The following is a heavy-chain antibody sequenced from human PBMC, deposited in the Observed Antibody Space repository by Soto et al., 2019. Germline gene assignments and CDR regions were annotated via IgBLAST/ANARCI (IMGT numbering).Heavy chain of an antibody. D-gene: IGHD3-22*01. CDR1: GGSISRGGFY. CDR2: IYYSGST. J-gene: IGHJ3*02. V-gene: IGHV4-31*03. Sequence: SETLSLTCTVSGGSISRGGFYWSWIRQPPGKGLEWIGYIYYSGSTYYNPSLKSRVTISVDTSKNQFSLKLSSVTAADTAVYYCARDDYDSSGYYYGAFDIWGQGTMVTVSS. CDR3: ARDDYDSSGYYYGAFDI.